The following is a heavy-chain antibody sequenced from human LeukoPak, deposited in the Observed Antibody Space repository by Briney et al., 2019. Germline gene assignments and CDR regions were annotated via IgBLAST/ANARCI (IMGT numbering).Heavy chain of an antibody. CDR1: GGTFSSYA. J-gene: IGHJ4*02. Sequence: ASVKVSCKASGGTFSSYAISWVRQAPGQGLEWMGGIIPIFGTANYAQKFQGRVTITADKSTSTVYMELSSLRSEDTAVYYCARDEDGSGSYSGFDYWGQGTLVTVSS. V-gene: IGHV1-69*06. CDR3: ARDEDGSGSYSGFDY. D-gene: IGHD3-10*01. CDR2: IIPIFGTA.